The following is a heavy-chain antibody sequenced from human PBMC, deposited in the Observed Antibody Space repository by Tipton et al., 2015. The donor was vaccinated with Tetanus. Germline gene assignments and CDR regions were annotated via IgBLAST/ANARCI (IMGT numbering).Heavy chain of an antibody. CDR1: GYTFTSYG. D-gene: IGHD2-15*01. CDR3: ARTLRSYYYYYGMDV. Sequence: QSGAEVKKPGASVKVSCKASGYTFTSYGISWVRQAPGQGLEWMGWISAYNGNTNYAQKLQGRVTMTTDTSTSTACMELRSLRSDDTAVYYCARTLRSYYYYYGMDVWGQGTTVTVSS. J-gene: IGHJ6*02. V-gene: IGHV1-18*01. CDR2: ISAYNGNT.